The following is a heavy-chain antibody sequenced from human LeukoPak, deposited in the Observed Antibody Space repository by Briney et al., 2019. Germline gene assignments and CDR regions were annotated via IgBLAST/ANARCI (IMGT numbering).Heavy chain of an antibody. D-gene: IGHD3-22*01. CDR2: VNTDGSST. CDR3: VLGGYDSPYLGFDY. Sequence: GGSLRLSCAASGFTFSSYWMHWVRQAPGKGLVWVSRVNTDGSSTSYADSVKGRFTISRDNAKNSLYLQMNSLRAEDTAVYYCVLGGYDSPYLGFDYWGQGTLVTVSS. J-gene: IGHJ4*02. CDR1: GFTFSSYW. V-gene: IGHV3-74*01.